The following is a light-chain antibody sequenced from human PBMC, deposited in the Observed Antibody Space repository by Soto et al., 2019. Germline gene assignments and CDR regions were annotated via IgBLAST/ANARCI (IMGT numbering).Light chain of an antibody. CDR3: CSYKSSSTLYV. CDR1: SSDIGAYNY. V-gene: IGLV2-14*03. J-gene: IGLJ1*01. CDR2: DVT. Sequence: QSALTQPASVSGSPGQSITISRTGTSSDIGAYNYVSWYQQHPGKAPKLIIYDVTNRPAGISSRFSASKSGNTASLTISVLQAEDEADYYCCSYKSSSTLYVFGTGTKVTVL.